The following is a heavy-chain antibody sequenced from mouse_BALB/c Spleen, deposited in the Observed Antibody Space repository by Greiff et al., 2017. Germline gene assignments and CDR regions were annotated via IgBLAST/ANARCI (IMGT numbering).Heavy chain of an antibody. D-gene: IGHD2-1*01. Sequence: DVQLQESGTVLARPGASVKMSCKASGYSFTSYWMHWVKQRPGQGLEWIGAIYPGNSDTSYNQKFKGKAKLTAVTSASTAYMELSSLTNEDSAVYYCTRSRENYYGNFDYWGQGTTLTVSS. J-gene: IGHJ2*01. V-gene: IGHV1-5*01. CDR2: IYPGNSDT. CDR1: GYSFTSYW. CDR3: TRSRENYYGNFDY.